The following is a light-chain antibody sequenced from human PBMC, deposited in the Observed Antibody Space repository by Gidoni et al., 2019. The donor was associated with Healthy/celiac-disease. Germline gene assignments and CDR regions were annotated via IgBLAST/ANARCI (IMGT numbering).Light chain of an antibody. Sequence: IQMPQSPSTLSASVGDRVTITCRASQSISSWLAWYQQKPGKAPKLLIYKASSLESGVPSRFSGSGSGTEFTLTISSLQPDDFATYYCQQYNSYSPYTFXQXTKLEIK. J-gene: IGKJ2*01. CDR2: KAS. V-gene: IGKV1-5*03. CDR1: QSISSW. CDR3: QQYNSYSPYT.